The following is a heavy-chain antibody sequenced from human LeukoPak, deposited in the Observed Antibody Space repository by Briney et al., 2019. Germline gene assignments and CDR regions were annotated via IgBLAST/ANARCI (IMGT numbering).Heavy chain of an antibody. CDR1: GYTLTELS. D-gene: IGHD3-22*01. CDR2: FDPEDGET. V-gene: IGHV1-24*01. CDR3: AGDSSGYYTFDY. Sequence: GASVKVSCKVSGYTLTELSMHWVRQAPGKGLEWMGGFDPEDGETIYAQKFQGRVTMTEDTSTDTAYMELSSLRSEDTAVYYCAGDSSGYYTFDYWGQGNLVTVSS. J-gene: IGHJ4*02.